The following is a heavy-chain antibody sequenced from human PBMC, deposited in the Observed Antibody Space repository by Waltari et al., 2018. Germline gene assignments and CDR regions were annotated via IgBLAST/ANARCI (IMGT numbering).Heavy chain of an antibody. Sequence: QLQLQESGPGLVKPSETLSLTCSVSGGSLVSNDYYWGWIRQPPGKGLEWIGSIDYRGTTYYNQSLQSRVTISIDTSKNHFSPRLTSVTAADTAVFFCARRRTTLTTYYFDYWGQGTLVTVSP. J-gene: IGHJ4*02. D-gene: IGHD4-17*01. CDR1: GGSLVSNDYY. CDR3: ARRRTTLTTYYFDY. V-gene: IGHV4-39*02. CDR2: IDYRGTT.